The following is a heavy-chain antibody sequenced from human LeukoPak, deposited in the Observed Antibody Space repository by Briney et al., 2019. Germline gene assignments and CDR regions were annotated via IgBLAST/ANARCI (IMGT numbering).Heavy chain of an antibody. J-gene: IGHJ6*03. V-gene: IGHV1-69*13. D-gene: IGHD6-13*01. CDR2: IIPIFGTA. CDR1: GGTFSSYA. Sequence: ASVKVSCKASGGTFSSYAISWVRQAPGQGLEWMGGIIPIFGTANYAQKFQGRVTITADESTSTAYMELSSLRSEDTAVYYCARGGFSSSADYYYYMDVWGKGTTVTVSS. CDR3: ARGGFSSSADYYYYMDV.